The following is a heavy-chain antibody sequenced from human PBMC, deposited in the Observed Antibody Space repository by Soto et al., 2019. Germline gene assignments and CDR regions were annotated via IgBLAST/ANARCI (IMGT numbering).Heavy chain of an antibody. D-gene: IGHD3-22*01. CDR3: AAHDSGGYYAEY. CDR2: IHYSGST. Sequence: QLQLQESGPGLVKPSETLSLTCTVSGDSVTISDYYWGWIRQPPGKGLEWIGSIHYSGSTYYNPSLKSRGTISGDTSKKQSSLKLTSVTAADAAVYYCAAHDSGGYYAEYWGQGTLVTVSA. CDR1: GDSVTISDYY. V-gene: IGHV4-39*01. J-gene: IGHJ4*02.